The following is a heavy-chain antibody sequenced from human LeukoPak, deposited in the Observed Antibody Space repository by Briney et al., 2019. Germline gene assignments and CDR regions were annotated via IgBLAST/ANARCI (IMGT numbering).Heavy chain of an antibody. CDR1: GGSISSSSYY. Sequence: SETLSLTCTVSGGSISSSSYYWGWIRQPPGKGLEWIGSIYHSGSTYYNPSLKSRVTISVDTSKNQFSLKLSSVTAADTAVYYCARDHRACSSTSCFASDAFDIWGQGTMVTVSS. V-gene: IGHV4-39*07. D-gene: IGHD2-2*01. CDR2: IYHSGST. CDR3: ARDHRACSSTSCFASDAFDI. J-gene: IGHJ3*02.